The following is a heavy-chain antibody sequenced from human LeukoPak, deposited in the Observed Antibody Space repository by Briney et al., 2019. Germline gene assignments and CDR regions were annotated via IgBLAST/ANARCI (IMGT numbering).Heavy chain of an antibody. Sequence: KIGESLKISCKGSGYSFTSYWIGWVRQMPGKGLEWMGIIYPGDSATRYSPSFQGQVTISADKSISTAYLQWSSLKASDTAMYYCARLARDYYGSGSYYPGAPNWFDPWGQGTLVTVSS. CDR2: IYPGDSAT. V-gene: IGHV5-51*01. CDR3: ARLARDYYGSGSYYPGAPNWFDP. D-gene: IGHD3-10*01. J-gene: IGHJ5*02. CDR1: GYSFTSYW.